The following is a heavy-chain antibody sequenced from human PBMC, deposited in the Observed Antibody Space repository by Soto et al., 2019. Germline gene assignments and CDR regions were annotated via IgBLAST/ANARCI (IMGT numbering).Heavy chain of an antibody. CDR2: ISYDGSNK. CDR1: GFTFSSYG. V-gene: IGHV3-30*18. D-gene: IGHD2-2*01. J-gene: IGHJ6*02. CDR3: AKDRGSIVVVPAAMPTYYYYGMDV. Sequence: QVQLVESGGGVVQPGRSLRLSCAASGFTFSSYGMHWVRQAPGKGLEWVAVISYDGSNKYYADSVKGRFTISRDNSKNALYLQMNSLRAEDTAVYYCAKDRGSIVVVPAAMPTYYYYGMDVWGQGTTVTVSS.